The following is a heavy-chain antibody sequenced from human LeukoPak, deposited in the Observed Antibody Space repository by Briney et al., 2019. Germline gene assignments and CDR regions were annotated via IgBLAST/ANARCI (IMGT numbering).Heavy chain of an antibody. CDR3: ARESRYCSSTSCYVDY. D-gene: IGHD2-2*01. J-gene: IGHJ4*02. CDR2: IYYSGST. CDR1: GGSISSYY. Sequence: SETLSLTCTVSGGSISSYYWSWIRQPPGKGLEWIGYIYYSGSTNYNPSLKSRVTISVDTSKNQFSLKLSSVTAADTAVYYCARESRYCSSTSCYVDYWGQGTLVTVSS. V-gene: IGHV4-59*12.